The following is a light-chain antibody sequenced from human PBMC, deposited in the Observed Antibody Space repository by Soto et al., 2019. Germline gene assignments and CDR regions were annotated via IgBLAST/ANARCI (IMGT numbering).Light chain of an antibody. J-gene: IGLJ2*01. CDR3: QSYDTRLSGSV. V-gene: IGLV1-40*01. CDR2: ANN. Sequence: QAVVTQPPSVSGAPGQSVTISCAGSNSNIGAGSDVHWYQHLPGTPPKVLIYANNDRPSGVADRFSGSKSGTSASLSITGLQAEDEADYYCQSYDTRLSGSVFGGGTKLTVL. CDR1: NSNIGAGSD.